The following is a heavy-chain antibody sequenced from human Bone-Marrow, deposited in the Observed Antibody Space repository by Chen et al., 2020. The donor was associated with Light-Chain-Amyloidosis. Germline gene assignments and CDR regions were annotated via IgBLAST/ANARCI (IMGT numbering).Heavy chain of an antibody. CDR3: ARRRVGYNFDY. CDR1: GYTFPNYW. Sequence: EVQLEQSGPEVKKPGESLKISCKGSGYTFPNYWIGWVRQMPGKGLEWMGVIYPDDSDARYSPSFEGQVTISADKSITTAYLQWRILKASDTAMYYCARRRVGYNFDYWGQGILVTVSS. CDR2: IYPDDSDA. V-gene: IGHV5-51*01. J-gene: IGHJ4*02. D-gene: IGHD5-12*01.